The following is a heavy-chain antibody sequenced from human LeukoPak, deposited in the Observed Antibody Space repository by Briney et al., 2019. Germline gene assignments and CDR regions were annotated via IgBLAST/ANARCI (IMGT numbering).Heavy chain of an antibody. CDR1: GGSISSTSYY. CDR2: IYYSGST. CDR3: ARLLRVGYCSTTTCNWFDP. D-gene: IGHD2-2*03. J-gene: IGHJ5*02. V-gene: IGHV4-39*07. Sequence: SETLSLTCTVSGGSISSTSYYWGWIRQPPGKGLEWIGSIYYSGSTYYSPSLKSRVTISVDTSKNQFSLKLSSVTAADTAVYYCARLLRVGYCSTTTCNWFDPWGQGTLVTVSS.